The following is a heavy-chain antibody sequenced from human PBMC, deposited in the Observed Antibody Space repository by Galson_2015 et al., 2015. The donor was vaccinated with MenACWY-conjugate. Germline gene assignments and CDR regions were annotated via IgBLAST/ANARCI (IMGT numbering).Heavy chain of an antibody. V-gene: IGHV3-30*04. D-gene: IGHD6-13*01. CDR3: ARDSCLPKRYSSSWSVRYYCMDV. J-gene: IGHJ6*02. CDR1: GFTFSSYA. CDR2: ISYDGSNK. Sequence: SLRLSCAASGFTFSSYAMHWVRQAPGKGLEWVAVISYDGSNKYYADSVKGRFTISRDNSKNTLYLQMNSLRAEDTAVYYCARDSCLPKRYSSSWSVRYYCMDVWGQGTTVTVSS.